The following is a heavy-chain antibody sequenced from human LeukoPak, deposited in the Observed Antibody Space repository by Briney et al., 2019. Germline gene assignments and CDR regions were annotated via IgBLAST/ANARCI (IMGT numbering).Heavy chain of an antibody. D-gene: IGHD1-26*01. CDR3: ARGWELLNDAFDI. Sequence: NPGGSLRLSCAASGFSFSDYYMSWIRQAPGKGLEWIGSIYYSGSTYYNPSLKSRVTISVDTSKNQFPLKLSSVTAADTAVYYCARGWELLNDAFDIWGQGTMVTVSS. V-gene: IGHV4-38-2*01. J-gene: IGHJ3*02. CDR1: GFSFSDYY. CDR2: IYYSGST.